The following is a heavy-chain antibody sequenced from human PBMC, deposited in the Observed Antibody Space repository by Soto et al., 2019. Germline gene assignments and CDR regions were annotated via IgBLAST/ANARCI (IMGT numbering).Heavy chain of an antibody. Sequence: GESLKISCKGSGYSFTSYWIGWVRQMPGKGLEWMGTIYPSDSDTRYSPSFQGQVTISADKSISTAYLQWSSLKASDTAMYYCASLYYDSSGYSDAFDIWGQGTMVTVSS. D-gene: IGHD3-22*01. J-gene: IGHJ3*02. CDR1: GYSFTSYW. V-gene: IGHV5-51*01. CDR3: ASLYYDSSGYSDAFDI. CDR2: IYPSDSDT.